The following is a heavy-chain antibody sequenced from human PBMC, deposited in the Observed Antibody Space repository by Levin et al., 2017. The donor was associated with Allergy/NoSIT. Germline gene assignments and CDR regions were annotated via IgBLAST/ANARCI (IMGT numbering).Heavy chain of an antibody. CDR1: GFSFNSNA. Sequence: GGSLRLSCTASGFSFNSNAMNWVRQAPGKGLEWISYISPPGDSVSYADSVKGRFTISRDKAMGSLSLQMDNLRVDDTAVYYCARKFYNKLDIWGQGTLVTVSS. CDR3: ARKFYNKLDI. CDR2: ISPPGDSV. V-gene: IGHV3-48*01. D-gene: IGHD1-1*01. J-gene: IGHJ5*02.